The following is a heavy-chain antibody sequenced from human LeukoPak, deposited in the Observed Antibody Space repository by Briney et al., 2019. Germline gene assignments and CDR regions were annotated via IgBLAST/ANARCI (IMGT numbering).Heavy chain of an antibody. CDR1: TLNFSDYY. Sequence: PGGSLRLSCAASTLNFSDYYMSWIRQAPGKGLEWVSYISSSGSTIYYADSVKGRFTISRDNAKTSLYLQMNSLRAEDTAVYYCAGDQWSTRITMVRGPPGYWGQGTLVTVSS. V-gene: IGHV3-11*04. CDR2: ISSSGSTI. D-gene: IGHD3-10*01. J-gene: IGHJ4*02. CDR3: AGDQWSTRITMVRGPPGY.